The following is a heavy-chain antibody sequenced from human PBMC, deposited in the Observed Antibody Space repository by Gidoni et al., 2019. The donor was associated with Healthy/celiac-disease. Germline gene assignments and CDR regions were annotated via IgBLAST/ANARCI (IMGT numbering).Heavy chain of an antibody. D-gene: IGHD1-26*01. Sequence: EVQLVESGGGLVQPGGSLRLSCAASGFTFSSYEMNWVRQVPGKGLGWVSYFSSSGSTIYYADYVKGRFTIPRDNAKNSLYLQMNSLRAEETAFYYFARGGVGFDYWGQGTLVTVSS. CDR1: GFTFSSYE. CDR3: ARGGVGFDY. V-gene: IGHV3-48*03. J-gene: IGHJ4*02. CDR2: FSSSGSTI.